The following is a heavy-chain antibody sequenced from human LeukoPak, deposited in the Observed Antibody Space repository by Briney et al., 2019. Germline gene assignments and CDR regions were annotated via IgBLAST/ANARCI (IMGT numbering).Heavy chain of an antibody. J-gene: IGHJ4*02. Sequence: SVKVSCKASGGTFSSYAISWVRQAPGQGLEWMGGIIPIFGTANYAQKFRGRVTITADESTSTAYMELSSLRSEDTAVYYCARGSKNYDYVWGSYRWLDYFDYWGQGTLVTVSS. D-gene: IGHD3-16*02. V-gene: IGHV1-69*13. CDR1: GGTFSSYA. CDR3: ARGSKNYDYVWGSYRWLDYFDY. CDR2: IIPIFGTA.